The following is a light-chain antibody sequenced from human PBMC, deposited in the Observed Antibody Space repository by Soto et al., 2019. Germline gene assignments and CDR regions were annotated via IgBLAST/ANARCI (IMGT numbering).Light chain of an antibody. Sequence: QSALTQPASVSVSPGQSITSSCTGTISDVGGYNYVSWYQHHPGKAPNLMIYGVFNRPSGVSNRFSGSRSGNTASLTISGLQAEDEGDYYCTSYAGTAPHVVFGGGTKLTVL. V-gene: IGLV2-14*01. CDR3: TSYAGTAPHVV. J-gene: IGLJ2*01. CDR1: ISDVGGYNY. CDR2: GVF.